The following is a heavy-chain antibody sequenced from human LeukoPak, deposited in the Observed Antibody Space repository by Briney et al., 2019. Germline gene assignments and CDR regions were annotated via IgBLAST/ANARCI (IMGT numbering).Heavy chain of an antibody. CDR1: GGSISSSSYY. V-gene: IGHV4-39*07. D-gene: IGHD3-16*01. CDR3: ARETSQKGAHYMDV. Sequence: SETLSLTYTVSGGSISSSSYYWGWIRQPPGKGLEWIGNIYYSGSTYYNPSLKSRLTISVDTSKNQFSLKLSSVTAADTAVYYCARETSQKGAHYMDVWGKGTTVTISS. CDR2: IYYSGST. J-gene: IGHJ6*03.